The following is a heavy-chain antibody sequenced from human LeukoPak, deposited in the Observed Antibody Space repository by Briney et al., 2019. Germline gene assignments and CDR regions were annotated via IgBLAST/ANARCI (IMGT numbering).Heavy chain of an antibody. D-gene: IGHD6-13*01. CDR3: ASSVILAGYYFDY. CDR1: GGSISSYY. CDR2: IYYSGST. Sequence: SETLSLTCTVSGGSISSYYWSWIRQPPGKGLEWIGSIYYSGSTYYNPSLKSRVTISVDTSKNQFSLKLSSVTAADTAVYYCASSVILAGYYFDYWGQGTLVTVSS. V-gene: IGHV4-59*05. J-gene: IGHJ4*02.